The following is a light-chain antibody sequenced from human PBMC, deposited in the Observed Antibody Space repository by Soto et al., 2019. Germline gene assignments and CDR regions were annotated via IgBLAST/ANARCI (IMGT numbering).Light chain of an antibody. CDR2: DAS. Sequence: DIQMTQSPSSMSASVRDRVTRTSRASQSISTYLNWYQQKPGKGPKLLIYDASNLETGVPSRFSGSGSGTDFTFTIRSLQPEDMATYYCQKYDNLPPITVGHGTRLEIK. CDR1: QSISTY. V-gene: IGKV1-33*01. J-gene: IGKJ5*01. CDR3: QKYDNLPPIT.